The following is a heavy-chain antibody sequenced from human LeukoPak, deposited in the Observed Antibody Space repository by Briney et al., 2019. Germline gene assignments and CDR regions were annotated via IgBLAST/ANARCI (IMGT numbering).Heavy chain of an antibody. D-gene: IGHD3-22*01. CDR3: ARTPIYYFDNSGYYN. Sequence: SEALSLTCTVSGGSINNYYWSWIRQPAGKGLEWIGLIYSSGSTSYNPSLKSRVTMSVDTSKKQFSLRLSSVTAADTAVYYCARTPIYYFDNSGYYNWGQGTLVTVSS. J-gene: IGHJ4*02. CDR2: IYSSGST. CDR1: GGSINNYY. V-gene: IGHV4-4*07.